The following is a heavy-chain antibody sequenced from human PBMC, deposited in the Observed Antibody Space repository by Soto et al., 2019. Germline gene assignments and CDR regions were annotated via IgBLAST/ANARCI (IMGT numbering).Heavy chain of an antibody. Sequence: SVKETCRASGYSFYSYGISWVRQAPVQGLEWMGWISTYNGNTNFSQNVQGRVTMITDTSTYTAYMALRSLTSDDTAVYYCARDFGRHLGTPGAVHDYWGQGTLVTVSS. CDR3: ARDFGRHLGTPGAVHDY. CDR1: GYSFYSYG. V-gene: IGHV1-18*04. CDR2: ISTYNGNT. D-gene: IGHD1-26*01. J-gene: IGHJ4*02.